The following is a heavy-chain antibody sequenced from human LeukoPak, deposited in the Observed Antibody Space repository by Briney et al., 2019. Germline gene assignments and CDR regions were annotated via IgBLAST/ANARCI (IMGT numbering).Heavy chain of an antibody. D-gene: IGHD3-3*01. CDR3: ARENDFWSGYYTKYYRGLDV. Sequence: PGGSLRLSCEASGLTFVASAVHWVRQASGKGLEWIGRIRSKTNKYATVYAASVKGRFSISRDDSKNTTFLHMNSLKIEDTAVYFCARENDFWSGYYTKYYRGLDVWGQGTTVSVSS. CDR1: GLTFVASA. CDR2: IRSKTNKYAT. J-gene: IGHJ6*02. V-gene: IGHV3-73*01.